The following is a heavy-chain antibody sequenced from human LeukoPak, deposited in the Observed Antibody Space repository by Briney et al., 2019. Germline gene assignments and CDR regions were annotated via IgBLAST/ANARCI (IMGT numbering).Heavy chain of an antibody. V-gene: IGHV3-20*04. Sequence: GGSLRLSCAASGFTFDDYGMSWVRQAPGKGLEWVSGINWNGGSTGYADSVKGRFTISRDNAKNSLYLQMNSLRAEDTAVYYCARIGAYSYGPQWYFDYWGQGTLVTVSS. CDR3: ARIGAYSYGPQWYFDY. J-gene: IGHJ4*02. D-gene: IGHD5-18*01. CDR2: INWNGGST. CDR1: GFTFDDYG.